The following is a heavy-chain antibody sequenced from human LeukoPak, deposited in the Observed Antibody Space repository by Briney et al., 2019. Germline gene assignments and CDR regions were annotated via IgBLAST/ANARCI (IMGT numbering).Heavy chain of an antibody. CDR3: ARYKDNIGWFFCDY. V-gene: IGHV3-30*04. J-gene: IGHJ4*02. Sequence: GGSLRLSCAASGFTLSGYALHWVRQAPGKGLECVASISFDGSNENYADSVKGRFSISRDNSKSALYLQMNSRRLEDSAVYFCARYKDNIGWFFCDYWGRGVLVSVSS. D-gene: IGHD6-19*01. CDR2: ISFDGSNE. CDR1: GFTLSGYA.